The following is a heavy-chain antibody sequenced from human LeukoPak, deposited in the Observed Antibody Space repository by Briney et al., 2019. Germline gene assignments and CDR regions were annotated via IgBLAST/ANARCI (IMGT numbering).Heavy chain of an antibody. Sequence: SETLSLTSAVYVGSLRGYFWRWIRQPLGKGLESIGDINHRGSTNYNPSLKSRVTISVDTSKNQFSLKLSSVTAADTAVYYCARTTEAHSWRTRYYDYYMDVWGKGTTVTVSS. CDR2: INHRGST. CDR1: VGSLRGYF. D-gene: IGHD6-13*01. V-gene: IGHV4-34*01. CDR3: ARTTEAHSWRTRYYDYYMDV. J-gene: IGHJ6*03.